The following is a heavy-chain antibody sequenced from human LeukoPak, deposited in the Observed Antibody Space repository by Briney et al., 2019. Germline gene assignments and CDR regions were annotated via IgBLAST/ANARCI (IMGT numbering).Heavy chain of an antibody. CDR3: ARGGRTLGP. J-gene: IGHJ5*02. CDR2: IDSDGGST. Sequence: GGSLRLSCAASGFTFSTYWMHWVRQAPGKGLVWVSRIDSDGGSTRYADSVKGRFTISRDNAKNTLYLQMNSLRAEDTAVYYCARGGRTLGPWGQGTLVTVSS. CDR1: GFTFSTYW. D-gene: IGHD1-1*01. V-gene: IGHV3-74*01.